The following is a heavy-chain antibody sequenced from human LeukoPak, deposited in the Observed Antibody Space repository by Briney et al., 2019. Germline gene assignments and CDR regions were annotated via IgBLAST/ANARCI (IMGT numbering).Heavy chain of an antibody. D-gene: IGHD6-19*01. CDR1: GFTFSSYA. CDR3: AKGTYSSGWYVDFYYYGMDV. Sequence: GGSLRLSCAASGFTFSSYAMSWVRQAPGKGLEWVSAISGSGGSTYYADSVKGRFTISRDNSKNTLYLQMNSLRAEDTAVYYCAKGTYSSGWYVDFYYYGMDVWGQGTTVTVSS. J-gene: IGHJ6*02. V-gene: IGHV3-23*01. CDR2: ISGSGGST.